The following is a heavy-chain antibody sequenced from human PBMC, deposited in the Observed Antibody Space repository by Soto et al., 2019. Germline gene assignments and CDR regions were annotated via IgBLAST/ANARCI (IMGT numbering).Heavy chain of an antibody. Sequence: PSETLSLTCYGSCVSIGSDDNYWGRIRQPPGKGLEWIGYIYHTGYTYCNPSLKGRVDMSLDTSKNQVSMTRTSGTAADPAMYYCARARGELDMEYWDQGTHVTVYS. CDR2: IYHTGYT. CDR3: ARARGELDMEY. CDR1: CVSIGSDDNY. J-gene: IGHJ4*02. V-gene: IGHV4-30-4*01. D-gene: IGHD1-1*01.